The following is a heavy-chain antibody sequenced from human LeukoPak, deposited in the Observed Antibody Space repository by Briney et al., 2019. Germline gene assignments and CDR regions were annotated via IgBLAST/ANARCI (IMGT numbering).Heavy chain of an antibody. D-gene: IGHD6-6*01. CDR2: ISGSGGST. Sequence: PGGSVTLSCAASGFNLSIHGVSWVRQAPGKGLEWVSAISGSGGSTYYADSVKGRFTISRDNSKNTLYLQMNSLKTEDTAVYYCTTSSSEVDYWGQGTLVTVSS. V-gene: IGHV3-23*01. CDR1: GFNLSIHG. J-gene: IGHJ4*02. CDR3: TTSSSEVDY.